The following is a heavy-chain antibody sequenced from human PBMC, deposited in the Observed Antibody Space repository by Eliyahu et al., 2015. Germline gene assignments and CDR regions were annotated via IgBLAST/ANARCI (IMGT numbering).Heavy chain of an antibody. V-gene: IGHV3-15*05. CDR2: IKNKIDGETT. CDR3: ATEFRYIA. D-gene: IGHD5-12*01. CDR1: EFNVAAEW. J-gene: IGHJ3*01. Sequence: QLVESGGGLVKPGESLKISCVASEFNVAAEWMSWVRQAPGKGLEWVGRIKNKIDGETTDYAASVKGRFTISRDDSRNMQFLQMNSLRIEDTAVYYCATEFRYIAWGLGTLVTVSS.